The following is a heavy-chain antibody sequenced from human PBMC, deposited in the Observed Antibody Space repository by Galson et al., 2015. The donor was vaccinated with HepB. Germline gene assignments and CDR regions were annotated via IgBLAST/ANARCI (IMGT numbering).Heavy chain of an antibody. J-gene: IGHJ4*02. Sequence: SLRLSCAASGFTFSSYSMNWVRQAPGKGLEWVSSISSSSSYIYYADSVKGRFTISRDNAKNSLYLQMNSLRAEDTAVYYCARGLGITGTTGGYWGQGTLVTVSS. V-gene: IGHV3-21*01. CDR2: ISSSSSYI. CDR1: GFTFSSYS. CDR3: ARGLGITGTTGGY. D-gene: IGHD1-7*01.